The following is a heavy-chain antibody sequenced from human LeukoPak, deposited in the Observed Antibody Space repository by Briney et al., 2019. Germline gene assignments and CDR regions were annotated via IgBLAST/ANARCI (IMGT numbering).Heavy chain of an antibody. CDR1: GFTFSSYA. D-gene: IGHD3-10*02. J-gene: IGHJ6*04. CDR3: AELGITMIGGV. V-gene: IGHV3-64*01. Sequence: GGSLRLSCAASGFTFSSYAMHWVRQAPGKGLEYVSAISSNGGSTYYANSVKGRFTISRDNAKNTLYLQMNSLRAEDTAVYYCAELGITMIGGVWGKGTTVTISS. CDR2: ISSNGGST.